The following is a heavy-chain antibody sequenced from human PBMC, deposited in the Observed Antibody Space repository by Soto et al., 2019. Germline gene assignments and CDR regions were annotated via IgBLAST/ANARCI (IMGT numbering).Heavy chain of an antibody. CDR1: GDSVSSNSAA. J-gene: IGHJ4*02. CDR2: TYYRSKWYN. Sequence: PSQTLSLTCVISGDSVSSNSAAWNWIRQSPSRGLEWLGRTYYRSKWYNDYAVSVKSRITINPDTSKNQFSLHLNSVTPDDTAVYYCTRDRIAADHFDYWGQGTLVTVSS. V-gene: IGHV6-1*01. CDR3: TRDRIAADHFDY. D-gene: IGHD6-6*01.